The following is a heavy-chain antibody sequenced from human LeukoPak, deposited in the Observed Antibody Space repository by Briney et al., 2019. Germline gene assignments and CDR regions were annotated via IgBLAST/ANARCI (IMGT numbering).Heavy chain of an antibody. V-gene: IGHV3-7*01. CDR3: VRDPDHLRGVHFDY. J-gene: IGHJ4*02. CDR2: IKQDGSEK. Sequence: GGSLRLSCAASGFTFSSYWMSWVRQAPGKGLECGANIKQDGSEKYYVDSVKGRFTISRDNAKNSLYLQMNSLRAEDTAVYYCVRDPDHLRGVHFDYWGQGILVTVSS. CDR1: GFTFSSYW. D-gene: IGHD3-10*01.